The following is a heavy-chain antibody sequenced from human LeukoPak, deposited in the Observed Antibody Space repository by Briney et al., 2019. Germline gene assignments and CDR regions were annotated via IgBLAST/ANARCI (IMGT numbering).Heavy chain of an antibody. Sequence: PSETLSLTCTVSGGSISSSTYYWGWIRRPPGKGLEWIGNIYYSGSTYYSPSLKSRVTISVDTSKNQFSLKLSSVTAADTAVYYCARHGNSGWYSWFDPWGQGTLVTVSS. V-gene: IGHV4-39*01. CDR2: IYYSGST. D-gene: IGHD6-19*01. CDR3: ARHGNSGWYSWFDP. CDR1: GGSISSSTYY. J-gene: IGHJ5*02.